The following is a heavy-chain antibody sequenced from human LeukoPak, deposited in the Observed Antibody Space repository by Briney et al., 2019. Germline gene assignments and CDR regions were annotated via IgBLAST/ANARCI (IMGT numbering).Heavy chain of an antibody. CDR1: GGSFSGYY. CDR2: INHSGST. D-gene: IGHD3-16*01. V-gene: IGHV4-34*01. J-gene: IGHJ5*02. Sequence: SETLSLTCAVYGGSFSGYYWSWIRQPPAKGLEWIGEINHSGSTNYNPSLKSRVTISVDTSKNQFSLKLSSVTAADTAVYYCARGGIFPMIPGRPAFDPWGQGTLVTVSS. CDR3: ARGGIFPMIPGRPAFDP.